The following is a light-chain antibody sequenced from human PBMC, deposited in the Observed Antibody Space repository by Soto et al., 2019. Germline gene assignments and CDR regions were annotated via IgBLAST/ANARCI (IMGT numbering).Light chain of an antibody. CDR3: QLYNSYGL. CDR1: QSMRYW. J-gene: IGKJ3*01. Sequence: DIQMTQSPSTLSASVGDTVIITCRASQSMRYWLAGYQQKPGQAHKLLISQASSLQSGVPSRFSCSGSGTEFILTIRSLQPDDCATYYCQLYNSYGLFGPGTKVDI. CDR2: QAS. V-gene: IGKV1-5*03.